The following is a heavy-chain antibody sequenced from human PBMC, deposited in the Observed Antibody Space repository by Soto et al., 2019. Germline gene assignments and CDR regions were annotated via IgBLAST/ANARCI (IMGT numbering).Heavy chain of an antibody. CDR1: GFTFSSYS. CDR2: ISSSSSTI. J-gene: IGHJ4*02. Sequence: EVQLVESGGGLVQPGGSLRLSCAASGFTFSSYSMNWVRQAPGQGLEWVSYISSSSSTIYYADSVKGRFTISRDNAKNSLYLQMNSLRAEDTAVYYWARDYCSGGSCPDYWGQGTLVTVSS. CDR3: ARDYCSGGSCPDY. D-gene: IGHD2-15*01. V-gene: IGHV3-48*01.